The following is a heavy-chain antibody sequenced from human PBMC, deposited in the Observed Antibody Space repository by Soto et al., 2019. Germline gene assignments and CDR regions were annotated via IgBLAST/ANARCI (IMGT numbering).Heavy chain of an antibody. CDR1: GFTSSSYA. D-gene: IGHD3-22*01. CDR3: AKDRTITMIVVPHAFDI. CDR2: ISGSGGGT. V-gene: IGHV3-23*01. Sequence: EVQLLESGGGLVQPGGSLRLSCAASGFTSSSYAMSWVRQAPGKGLEWVSTISGSGGGTYYADSAKGRFTISRDNSKNTFYLQMNNLRAEDTAVYYCAKDRTITMIVVPHAFDIWGQGTMVTVSS. J-gene: IGHJ3*02.